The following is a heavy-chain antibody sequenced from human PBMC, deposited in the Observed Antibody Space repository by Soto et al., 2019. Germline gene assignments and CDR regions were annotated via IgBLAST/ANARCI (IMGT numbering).Heavy chain of an antibody. CDR1: GGTFRTYS. D-gene: IGHD2-2*01. Sequence: QVQLVQSGAEVREPGSSVKVSCKASGGTFRTYSITWVRQAPGQGLEWMGKINPILDIANYAQKFQGRVTITADKSTSIAYTELISLSSDDTAVYYCARGPVVVVPDDMFTRHNWFDPWGQGTRVTVS. J-gene: IGHJ5*02. CDR3: ARGPVVVVPDDMFTRHNWFDP. CDR2: INPILDIA. V-gene: IGHV1-69*02.